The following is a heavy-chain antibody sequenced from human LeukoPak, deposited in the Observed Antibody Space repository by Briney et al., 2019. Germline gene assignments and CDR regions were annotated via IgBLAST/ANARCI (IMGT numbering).Heavy chain of an antibody. CDR1: GYRFPNYW. CDR3: ARTSSSWGDFDA. J-gene: IGHJ4*02. Sequence: GESLQISCLGSGYRFPNYWIAWVRQLPGKGLEWMGIIYPGDSDTRYSPSFQGQVSISADKSISAAYLQWSSLKASDTAVYYCARTSSSWGDFDAWGQGTPVTVSS. D-gene: IGHD6-13*01. V-gene: IGHV5-51*01. CDR2: IYPGDSDT.